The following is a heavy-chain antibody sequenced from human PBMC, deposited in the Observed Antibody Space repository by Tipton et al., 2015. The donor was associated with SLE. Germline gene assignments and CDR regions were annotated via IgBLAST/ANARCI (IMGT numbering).Heavy chain of an antibody. CDR3: ANGGGQVDPFDY. D-gene: IGHD5-12*01. J-gene: IGHJ4*02. CDR1: GGSISGGGYY. CDR2: IYYSGST. Sequence: TLSLTCTVSGGSISGGGYYWSWIRQHPGKGLEWIGYIYYSGSTYYNPSLKSRVTISVDTSKNQFSLKLSSVTAADTAVYYCANGGGQVDPFDYWGQGTLVTVSS. V-gene: IGHV4-31*03.